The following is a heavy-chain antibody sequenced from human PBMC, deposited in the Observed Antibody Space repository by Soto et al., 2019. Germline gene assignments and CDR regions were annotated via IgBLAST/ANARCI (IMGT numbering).Heavy chain of an antibody. D-gene: IGHD1-26*01. J-gene: IGHJ4*02. Sequence: GGSLRLSCAASGFTFSSYAMHWVRQAPGKGLEWVAVISYDGSNKYYADSVKGRFTISRDNSKNTLYLQMNSLRAEDTAVYYCAAAGGSYFFDYWGQGTLVTVSS. CDR3: AAAGGSYFFDY. CDR1: GFTFSSYA. V-gene: IGHV3-30-3*01. CDR2: ISYDGSNK.